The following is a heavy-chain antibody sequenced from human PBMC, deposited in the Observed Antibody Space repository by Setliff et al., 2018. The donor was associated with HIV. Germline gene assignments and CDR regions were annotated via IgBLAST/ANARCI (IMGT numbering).Heavy chain of an antibody. Sequence: GESLTISCAASGFTVSSNYMSWVRQAPGKGLEWVSVIYSGGTTYYADSVKGRFTISRDNSKNTLYLQMNSLRTEDTAVYYCARDRVRITIFGVPSDPYYMDVWGKGTTVTVSS. CDR3: ARDRVRITIFGVPSDPYYMDV. CDR1: GFTVSSNY. J-gene: IGHJ6*03. D-gene: IGHD3-3*01. CDR2: IYSGGTT. V-gene: IGHV3-66*02.